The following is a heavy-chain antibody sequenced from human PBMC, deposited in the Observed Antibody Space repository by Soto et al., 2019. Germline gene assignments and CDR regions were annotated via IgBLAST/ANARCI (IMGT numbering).Heavy chain of an antibody. CDR2: IYYSGST. CDR3: ARDHLGGFGEPPSWWFDP. CDR1: GGSISSYY. V-gene: IGHV4-59*01. J-gene: IGHJ5*02. D-gene: IGHD3-10*01. Sequence: LSLTCTVSGGSISSYYWSCIRQPPGKGLEWIGYIYYSGSTNYNPSLKSRVNISVDSSTNQFSMKLSSLTAADTAAYYRARDHLGGFGEPPSWWFDPWGQGTLVTVSS.